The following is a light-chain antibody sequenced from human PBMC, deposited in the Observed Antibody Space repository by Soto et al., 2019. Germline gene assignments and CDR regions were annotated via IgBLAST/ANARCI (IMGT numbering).Light chain of an antibody. CDR2: GAS. J-gene: IGKJ3*01. CDR3: QQYGRSPFT. CDR1: QSVSSSY. Sequence: EIVLTQSPGTLSLSPGERATLSCRASQSVSSSYLAWYQQKPGQAPRLLIYGASSRATGIPGRFSGSGSGTDFTLTISRLEPEDFAVYYCQQYGRSPFTFGPGTKVYIK. V-gene: IGKV3-20*01.